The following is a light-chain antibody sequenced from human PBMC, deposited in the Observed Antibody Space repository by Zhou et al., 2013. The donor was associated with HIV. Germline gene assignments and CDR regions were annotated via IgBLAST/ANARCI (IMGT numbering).Light chain of an antibody. CDR2: DAS. V-gene: IGKV1-33*01. CDR1: HDISKF. CDR3: QQYDNLALGA. Sequence: DLQMTQSPSSLSASVGDRVTFTCLASHDISKFLNWYQQTPGKAPKLLISDASNLETGVPSRFSGSGSGTHFTFTISSLQPEDVATYYCQQYDNLALGAFGQGTRLEIK. J-gene: IGKJ5*01.